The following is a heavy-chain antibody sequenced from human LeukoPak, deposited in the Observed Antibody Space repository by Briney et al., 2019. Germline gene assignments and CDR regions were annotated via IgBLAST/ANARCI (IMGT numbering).Heavy chain of an antibody. J-gene: IGHJ4*02. D-gene: IGHD6-19*01. Sequence: PSETLSLTCTVSGDSIHSYYWNWIRQPPGKGLEWIGYIYYSGSTNYNPSLKSRVTISVDTSKNQFSLTLTSVTAADTAVYYCARSFSSGWPYVDFWGRGTLVTVSS. V-gene: IGHV4-59*01. CDR1: GDSIHSYY. CDR2: IYYSGST. CDR3: ARSFSSGWPYVDF.